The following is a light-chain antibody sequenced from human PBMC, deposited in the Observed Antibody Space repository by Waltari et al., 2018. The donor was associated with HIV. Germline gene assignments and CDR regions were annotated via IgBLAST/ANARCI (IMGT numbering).Light chain of an antibody. CDR3: NSYAGSNNVV. CDR1: SSDVGGYNY. Sequence: QSALTQPPSASGPPGQPVTISCTGTSSDVGGYNYVSWYQQHPGKAPKLMIYEVSKRPSGVPDRFSGSKSGNTASLTVSGLQAEDEADYYCNSYAGSNNVVFGGGTKVTVL. V-gene: IGLV2-8*01. J-gene: IGLJ2*01. CDR2: EVS.